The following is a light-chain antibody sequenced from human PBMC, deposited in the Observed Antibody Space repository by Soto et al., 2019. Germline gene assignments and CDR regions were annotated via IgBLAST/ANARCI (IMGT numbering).Light chain of an antibody. CDR2: KAS. Sequence: DVVMTQPPLXLPVTLGQPASISCRSSQSLAHSDGNTYLTWFQQRPGQSPRRLIYKASNRDSGVPDRFSGSGSGTDFTLKISRVEAEDVAVYYCMQGTHWPWTFCQGTKEDIK. J-gene: IGKJ1*01. V-gene: IGKV2-30*02. CDR1: QSLAHSDGNTY. CDR3: MQGTHWPWT.